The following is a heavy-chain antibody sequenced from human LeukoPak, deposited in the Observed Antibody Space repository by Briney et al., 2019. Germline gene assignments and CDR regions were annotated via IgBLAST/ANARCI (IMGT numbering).Heavy chain of an antibody. CDR2: ISDSGGRT. CDR3: AKRGVVIRVILVGLHKEAYYFDS. Sequence: GRSLTLSCAVSGLTLSNYGMSWVRQAPGKGLEWVAGISDSGGRTNYADSVKGRFTISRDNPKNTLYLQMNSLRAEDTAVYFCAKRGVVIRVILVGLHKEAYYFDSWGQGALVTVSS. J-gene: IGHJ4*02. CDR1: GLTLSNYG. V-gene: IGHV3-23*01. D-gene: IGHD3-10*01.